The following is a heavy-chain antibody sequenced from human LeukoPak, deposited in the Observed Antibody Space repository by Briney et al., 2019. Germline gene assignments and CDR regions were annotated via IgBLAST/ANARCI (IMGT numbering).Heavy chain of an antibody. CDR3: ACESSNRAFDI. V-gene: IGHV3-7*01. CDR2: IKQDGSEK. CDR1: GFTFSSYW. J-gene: IGHJ3*02. Sequence: PGGSLRLSCAASGFTFSSYWMSWVRQAPGKGLEWVANIKQDGSEKYYVDSVKGRFTISRDNAKNSLYLQMNSLRAEDTAVYYCACESSNRAFDIWGQGTMVTVSS. D-gene: IGHD4-11*01.